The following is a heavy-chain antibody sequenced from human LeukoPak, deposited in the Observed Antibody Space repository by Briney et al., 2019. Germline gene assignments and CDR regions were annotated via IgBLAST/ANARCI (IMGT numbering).Heavy chain of an antibody. V-gene: IGHV1-46*01. D-gene: IGHD3-3*01. CDR3: ARGRGYDFWSGRKSDAFDI. CDR1: GYTFTNFY. J-gene: IGHJ3*02. Sequence: ASVKVSCKASGYTFTNFYMDWVRQAPGQGLKWMGRINPSGGSTSYAQKFQGRVTITRNTSISTAYMELSSLRSEDTAVYYCARGRGYDFWSGRKSDAFDIWGQGTMVTVSS. CDR2: INPSGGST.